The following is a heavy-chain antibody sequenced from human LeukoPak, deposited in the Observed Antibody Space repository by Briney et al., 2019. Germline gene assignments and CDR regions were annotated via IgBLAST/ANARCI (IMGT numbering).Heavy chain of an antibody. J-gene: IGHJ3*02. V-gene: IGHV1-8*02. CDR2: MNPNSGNT. CDR1: GYTFTSYG. Sequence: ASVKVPCKASGYTFTSYGINWVRQATGQGLEWMGWMNPNSGNTGYAQKFQGRVTMTRNTSISTAYMELSSLRSEDMAVYYCARVTSGDAFHIWGQGTMVTVSS. CDR3: ARVTSGDAFHI. D-gene: IGHD2-2*01.